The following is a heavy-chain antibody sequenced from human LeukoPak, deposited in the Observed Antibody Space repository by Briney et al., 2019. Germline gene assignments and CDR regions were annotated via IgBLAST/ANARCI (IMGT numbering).Heavy chain of an antibody. D-gene: IGHD6-13*01. Sequence: SXXVSCKASGGTVSSYAISWVRQAPGQGLEWMGGIIPIFGTANYAQKFQGRVTITTDESTSTAYMELSSLRSEDTAVYYCAVPKGGSIWYAQIDYWGQGTLVTVSS. CDR3: AVPKGGSIWYAQIDY. CDR1: GGTVSSYA. J-gene: IGHJ4*02. V-gene: IGHV1-69*05. CDR2: IIPIFGTA.